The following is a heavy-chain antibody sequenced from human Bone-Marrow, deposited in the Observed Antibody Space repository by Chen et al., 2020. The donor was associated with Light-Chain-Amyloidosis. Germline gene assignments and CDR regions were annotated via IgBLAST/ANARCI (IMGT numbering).Heavy chain of an antibody. J-gene: IGHJ4*02. D-gene: IGHD5-12*01. CDR1: GYTLPNYW. Sequence: EVQLEQSGPEVKKPGESLKISCKGSGYTLPNYWIGWVRQMPGKGLEWMGVIYPDDSDARYSPSFEGQVTISADKSITTAYLQWRSLKASDTAMYYWARRRDGYNFDYWGQGTLVTVSS. CDR2: IYPDDSDA. V-gene: IGHV5-51*01. CDR3: ARRRDGYNFDY.